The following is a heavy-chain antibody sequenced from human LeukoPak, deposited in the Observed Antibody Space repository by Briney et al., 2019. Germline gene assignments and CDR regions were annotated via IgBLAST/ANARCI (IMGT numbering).Heavy chain of an antibody. D-gene: IGHD1-26*01. CDR2: ISAYNGNT. Sequence: ASVKASCKASGYTFTSYGISWVRQAPGQGLEWMGWISAYNGNTNYAQKLQGRVTMTTDTSTSTAYMELRSLRSDDTAVYYCARDGGRIVGATDFDYWGQGTLVTVSS. CDR1: GYTFTSYG. CDR3: ARDGGRIVGATDFDY. V-gene: IGHV1-18*01. J-gene: IGHJ4*02.